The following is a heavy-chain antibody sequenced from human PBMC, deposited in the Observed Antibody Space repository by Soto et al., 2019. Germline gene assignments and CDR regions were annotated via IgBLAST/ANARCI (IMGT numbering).Heavy chain of an antibody. J-gene: IGHJ4*02. CDR1: GDSISSGGYS. V-gene: IGHV4-30-2*01. CDR2: IYQSGST. CDR3: ARGNRSGYYYEY. Sequence: SETLSLTCAVSGDSISSGGYSWNWIRQAPGKGLEWIGYIYQSGSTSYNPSLKSRVTISVDRSKNQFSLKLNSVTAADTAVYYCARGNRSGYYYEYWSQGTPVTVSS. D-gene: IGHD3-3*01.